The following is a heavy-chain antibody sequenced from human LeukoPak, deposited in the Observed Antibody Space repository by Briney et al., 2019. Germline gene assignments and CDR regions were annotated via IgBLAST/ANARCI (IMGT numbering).Heavy chain of an antibody. Sequence: GGSLRLSCAASGFTFSSYGMHWVRRAPGKGLDWVAVISYDGNFKHYAGSVKGRFTVSRDNSKNMLYLQMDSLRAEETAIYYCAREMRLPHNGILIHRRSFDIWGQGTVVTVSS. CDR3: AREMRLPHNGILIHRRSFDI. V-gene: IGHV3-30*03. D-gene: IGHD3-3*02. J-gene: IGHJ3*02. CDR2: ISYDGNFK. CDR1: GFTFSSYG.